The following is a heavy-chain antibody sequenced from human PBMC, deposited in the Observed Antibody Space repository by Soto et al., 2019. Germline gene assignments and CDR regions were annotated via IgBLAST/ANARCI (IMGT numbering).Heavy chain of an antibody. D-gene: IGHD2-15*01. Sequence: PSQTLSLTCAISGDTVSTNSAAWNWLRHSPSRGLEWLGRTYFRSTWYNDYAVSVKGRISIDPDTSKNQFSLQLNSVTPEDTAVYYCARDWGYGSVKHYYGMDVWGQGTTVTVSS. CDR2: TYFRSTWYN. CDR3: ARDWGYGSVKHYYGMDV. V-gene: IGHV6-1*01. J-gene: IGHJ6*02. CDR1: GDTVSTNSAA.